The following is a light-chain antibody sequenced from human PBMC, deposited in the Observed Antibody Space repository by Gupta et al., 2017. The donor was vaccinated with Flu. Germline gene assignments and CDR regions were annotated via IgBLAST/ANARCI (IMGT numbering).Light chain of an antibody. CDR2: GNN. CDR1: SLRSYY. Sequence: SSELTQDPAVSVALGQTVRITCQGDSLRSYYASWFQQKPGQAPLLVIYGNNNRPSGIPERFSGSSSGNTASLTITGAQAEDEGDYYCNSRDSSGNHHVFGTGTKVTVL. J-gene: IGLJ1*01. CDR3: NSRDSSGNHHV. V-gene: IGLV3-19*01.